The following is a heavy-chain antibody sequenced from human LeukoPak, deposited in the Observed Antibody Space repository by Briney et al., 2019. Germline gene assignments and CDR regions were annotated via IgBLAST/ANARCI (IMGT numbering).Heavy chain of an antibody. CDR1: GFTFSSYG. D-gene: IGHD6-19*01. CDR2: IRYDGSNK. J-gene: IGHJ4*02. V-gene: IGHV3-30*02. Sequence: PGGSLRLSCAASGFTFSSYGMHWVRQAPGKGLEWVAFIRYDGSNKYYADSVKGRFTISRDNSKNTLYLQMNSLRAEDTAVYYCAKVGGIAVAGGVDYWGQGTLVTVSS. CDR3: AKVGGIAVAGGVDY.